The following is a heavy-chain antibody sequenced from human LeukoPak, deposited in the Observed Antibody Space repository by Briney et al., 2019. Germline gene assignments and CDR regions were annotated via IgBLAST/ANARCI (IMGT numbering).Heavy chain of an antibody. D-gene: IGHD3-22*01. V-gene: IGHV4-39*07. Sequence: PSETLSLTCSVSGDSISSSGYYWDWIRQPPGKGLEWIGSIHHSGSTNYNPSLKSRVTISVDTSKNQFSLKLSSVTAADTAVYYCARGLYYYDSSGYPPDAFDIWGQGTMVTVSS. J-gene: IGHJ3*02. CDR2: IHHSGST. CDR3: ARGLYYYDSSGYPPDAFDI. CDR1: GDSISSSGYY.